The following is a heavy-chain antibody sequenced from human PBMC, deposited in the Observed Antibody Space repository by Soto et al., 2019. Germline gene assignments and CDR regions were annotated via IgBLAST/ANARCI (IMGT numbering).Heavy chain of an antibody. CDR3: AREGTIRGDDY. J-gene: IGHJ4*02. CDR2: MSPNSGNT. V-gene: IGHV1-8*01. Sequence: QVQLVQSGAEVKKPGASVRVSCKASGYTFTSYDINWVRQATGQGLEWMGWMSPNSGNTGYAQKFQGRVTMTRNTSIGTAYMELSGLRSEDTVVYYCAREGTIRGDDYWGQGTLVTVSS. CDR1: GYTFTSYD. D-gene: IGHD2-2*02.